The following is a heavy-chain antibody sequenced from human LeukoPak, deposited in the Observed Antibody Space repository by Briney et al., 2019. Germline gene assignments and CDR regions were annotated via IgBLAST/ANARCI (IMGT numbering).Heavy chain of an antibody. J-gene: IGHJ4*02. D-gene: IGHD1-26*01. CDR1: GFTFDDYA. CDR3: AKDKSVYQGAIDY. V-gene: IGHV3-9*01. Sequence: PGGSLRLSCAASGFTFDDYAMHWVRQAPGKGLEWVSGISWNSGSIGYADSVKGRFTISRDNAKNYLYLQMNSLRAEDTALYYCAKDKSVYQGAIDYWGQGTLVTVSS. CDR2: ISWNSGSI.